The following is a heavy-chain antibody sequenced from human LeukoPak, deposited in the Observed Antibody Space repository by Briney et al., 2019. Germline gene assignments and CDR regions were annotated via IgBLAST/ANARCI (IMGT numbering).Heavy chain of an antibody. Sequence: PSETLSLTCTVPGASISSYYWTSIPQPAAKGLERIGRIDGSGNTNYNPSLKSRINLSLDTSNNQISLKVSYVLTADTAVYYCARVGTYYRSLDSWGQGTLVTVSS. CDR1: GASISSYY. CDR3: ARVGTYYRSLDS. CDR2: IDGSGNT. D-gene: IGHD3-10*01. V-gene: IGHV4-4*07. J-gene: IGHJ4*02.